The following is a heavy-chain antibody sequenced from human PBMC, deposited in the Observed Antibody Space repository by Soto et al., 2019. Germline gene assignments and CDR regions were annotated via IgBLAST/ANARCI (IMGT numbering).Heavy chain of an antibody. CDR2: MYNTGST. D-gene: IGHD2-21*02. CDR3: ARDLWGYCGTDCYPLDV. V-gene: IGHV4-59*01. J-gene: IGHJ6*02. Sequence: PSETLSLTCTGSGGFMRGDYWSWCRQPPGKGLEWIGYMYNTGSTVYNPPFKSRVTISVDTSKNQFSLKLNSVTAADTAIYYCARDLWGYCGTDCYPLDVWGQGTTVT. CDR1: GGFMRGDY.